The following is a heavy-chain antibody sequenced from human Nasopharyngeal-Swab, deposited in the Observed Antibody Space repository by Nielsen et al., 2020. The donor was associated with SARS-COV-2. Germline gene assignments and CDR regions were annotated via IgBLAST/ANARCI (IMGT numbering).Heavy chain of an antibody. CDR1: GYSFTSYW. J-gene: IGHJ4*02. D-gene: IGHD3-10*01. V-gene: IGHV5-51*01. Sequence: GGSLRLSCKGSGYSFTSYWIGWVRQMPGKGLEWMGIIYPGDSDTRYSPSFRGQVTISADKSISTAYLQWSSLKASDTAMYYCARQMDYYGSGSPPGYWGQGTLVTVSS. CDR2: IYPGDSDT. CDR3: ARQMDYYGSGSPPGY.